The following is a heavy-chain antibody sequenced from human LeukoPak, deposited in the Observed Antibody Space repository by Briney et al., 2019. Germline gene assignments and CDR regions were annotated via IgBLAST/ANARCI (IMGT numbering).Heavy chain of an antibody. J-gene: IGHJ6*04. CDR1: GGTFSSYA. D-gene: IGHD3-10*01. Sequence: SVKVSCKASGGTFSSYAISWVRQAPGQGLEWMGGIIPIFGTANYAQKFQGGVTITADKSTSTAYMELSSLRSEDTAVYYCARASYYGSGSPRYYYYGMDVWGKGTTVTVSS. CDR3: ARASYYGSGSPRYYYYGMDV. V-gene: IGHV1-69*06. CDR2: IIPIFGTA.